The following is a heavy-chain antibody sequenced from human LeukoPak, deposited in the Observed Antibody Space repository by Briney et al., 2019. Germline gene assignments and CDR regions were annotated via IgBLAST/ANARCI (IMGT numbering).Heavy chain of an antibody. CDR2: ISWNSGSI. D-gene: IGHD6-13*01. Sequence: PGRSLRLSCAASGFTFDDYAMHWVRQAPGKGLEWVSGISWNSGSIGYADSVKGRFTISRDNAKNSLYLQMNSLRAEDTALYYCAKDTGQLTLDYWGQGTLVTVSS. J-gene: IGHJ4*02. CDR1: GFTFDDYA. CDR3: AKDTGQLTLDY. V-gene: IGHV3-9*01.